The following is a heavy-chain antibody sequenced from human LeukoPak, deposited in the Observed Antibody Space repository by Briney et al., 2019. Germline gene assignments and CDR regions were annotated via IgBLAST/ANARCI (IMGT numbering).Heavy chain of an antibody. CDR1: GFTFSSYG. D-gene: IGHD3-10*01. Sequence: GGSLRLSCAASGFTFSSYGMHWVRQAPGKGLEWVAVISYDGSNKYYADSVKGRFTISRDNSKNTLYLQMNSLRAEDTAVYYCARLLWFGELEETYFDYWGQGTLVTVSS. CDR3: ARLLWFGELEETYFDY. V-gene: IGHV3-30*03. J-gene: IGHJ4*02. CDR2: ISYDGSNK.